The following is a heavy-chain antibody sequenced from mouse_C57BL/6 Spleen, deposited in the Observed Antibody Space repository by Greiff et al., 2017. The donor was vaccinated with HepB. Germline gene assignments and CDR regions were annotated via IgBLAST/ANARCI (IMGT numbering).Heavy chain of an antibody. CDR1: GFTFSSYT. CDR3: ANFITTVVPFAY. V-gene: IGHV5-9*01. CDR2: ISGGGGNT. D-gene: IGHD1-1*01. Sequence: EVKLMESGGGLVKPGGSLKLSCAASGFTFSSYTMSWVRQTPEKRLEWVATISGGGGNTYYPDSVKGRFTISRDNAKNTLYLQMSSLRSEDTALYYCANFITTVVPFAYWGQGTLVTVSA. J-gene: IGHJ3*01.